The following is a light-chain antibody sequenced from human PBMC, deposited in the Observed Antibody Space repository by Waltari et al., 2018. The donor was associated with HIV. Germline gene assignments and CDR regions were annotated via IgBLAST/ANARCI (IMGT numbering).Light chain of an antibody. Sequence: QSVLTQPPSASGTPGQRVTISCSGSSSNIGGNYVYWYQQLPGTAPNLLIYRNNRRPSGVPDRFSGSMSGTSASLAIIGLRSEDEADYYCAAWDDSLSGLVFGGGTKLTVL. CDR2: RNN. V-gene: IGLV1-47*01. J-gene: IGLJ3*02. CDR1: SSNIGGNY. CDR3: AAWDDSLSGLV.